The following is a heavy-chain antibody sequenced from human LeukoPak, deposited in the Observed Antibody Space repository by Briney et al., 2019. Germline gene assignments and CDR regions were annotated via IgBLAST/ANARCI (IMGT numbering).Heavy chain of an antibody. J-gene: IGHJ4*02. CDR2: INTNTGNP. CDR3: ARVSRTDFWSGYLFDY. V-gene: IGHV7-4-1*02. D-gene: IGHD3-3*01. CDR1: GYTFTSYA. Sequence: ASVNVSCKASGYTFTSYAMNWVRQAPGQGLEWMGWINTNTGNPTYAQGFTGRFVFSLDTSVSTAYLQISSLKAEDTAVYYCARVSRTDFWSGYLFDYWGQGTLVTVSS.